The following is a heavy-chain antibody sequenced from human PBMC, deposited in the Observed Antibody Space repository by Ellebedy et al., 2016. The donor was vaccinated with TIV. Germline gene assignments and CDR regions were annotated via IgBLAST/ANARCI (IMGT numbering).Heavy chain of an antibody. V-gene: IGHV5-51*01. J-gene: IGHJ5*02. D-gene: IGHD3-3*01. CDR1: GYSFISYW. CDR3: ARRESNYDFWSGYSYWFDP. Sequence: PGGSLRLSCKGSGYSFISYWIGWVRQMPGKGLEWMGIIYPDDYDTRYSPSLQGQITISADKSISTTYLQWSSLKASDTAMYYCARRESNYDFWSGYSYWFDPWGQGTLVTVSA. CDR2: IYPDDYDT.